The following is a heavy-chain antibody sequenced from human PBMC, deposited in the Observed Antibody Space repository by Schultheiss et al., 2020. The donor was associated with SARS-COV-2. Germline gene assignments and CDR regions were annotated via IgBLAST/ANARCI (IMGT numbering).Heavy chain of an antibody. J-gene: IGHJ5*02. CDR1: GGSFSGYY. V-gene: IGHV4-34*01. CDR2: INHSGST. CDR3: ARDGAIQFGELPYNWFDP. D-gene: IGHD3-10*01. Sequence: SETLSLTCAVYGGSFSGYYWSWIRQPPGKGLEWIGEINHSGSTNYNPSLKSRVTISVDTSKNQFSLKLSSVTAADTAVYYCARDGAIQFGELPYNWFDPWGQGTLVTVSS.